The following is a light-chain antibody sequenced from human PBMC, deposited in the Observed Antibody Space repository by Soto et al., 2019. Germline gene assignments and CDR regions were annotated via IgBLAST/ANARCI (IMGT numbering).Light chain of an antibody. V-gene: IGKV1-12*01. CDR3: QQGNSFPT. Sequence: DIPMTQSPSSVSAFVGDRVTITCRASQDISGWLAWYQQKPGKAPKVLIHTASSLEGGVPSRFSGSGSGTDFTLTISSLQPEDFAIYYCQQGNSFPTFGQGTKVEIK. CDR1: QDISGW. CDR2: TAS. J-gene: IGKJ1*01.